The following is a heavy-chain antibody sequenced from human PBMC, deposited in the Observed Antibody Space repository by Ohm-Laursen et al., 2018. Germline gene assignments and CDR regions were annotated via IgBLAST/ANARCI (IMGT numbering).Heavy chain of an antibody. CDR2: ISSSGSTI. J-gene: IGHJ3*02. Sequence: SLRLSCAASGFTFSDYYMSWIRQAPEKGLEWVSYISSSGSTIYYADSVKGRFTISRDNAKNSLYLQMNSLRAEDTAVYYCAVPVGDTDAFDIWGQGTMVTVSS. V-gene: IGHV3-11*01. CDR1: GFTFSDYY. CDR3: AVPVGDTDAFDI. D-gene: IGHD2-21*02.